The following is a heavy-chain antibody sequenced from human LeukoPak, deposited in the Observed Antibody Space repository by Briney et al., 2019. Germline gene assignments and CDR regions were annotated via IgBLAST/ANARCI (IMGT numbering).Heavy chain of an antibody. CDR2: INEDGSYK. CDR1: GFTVSSNY. Sequence: GGSLRLSCAASGFTVSSNYMSWVRQAPGKGLEWVANINEDGSYKYHADSVKGRLTISRDNAKNSLYLQMNSLRAEDTALYYCARSVPDYTRFDYWGQGALVTVSS. D-gene: IGHD4-11*01. V-gene: IGHV3-7*03. J-gene: IGHJ4*02. CDR3: ARSVPDYTRFDY.